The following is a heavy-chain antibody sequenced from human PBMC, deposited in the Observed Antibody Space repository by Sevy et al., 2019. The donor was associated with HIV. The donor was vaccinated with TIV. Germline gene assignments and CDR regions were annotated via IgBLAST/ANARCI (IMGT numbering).Heavy chain of an antibody. D-gene: IGHD2-15*01. CDR3: ARPGSLPNKNRPYCSGGSCYLQPFDY. CDR1: GYSFTSYW. Sequence: GESLKISCKGSGYSFTSYWIGWVHQMPGKGLEWMGIIYPGDYQIQPVLPRPGHHLSRQVHQHRLPAVEQPKASDTAMYYCARPGSLPNKNRPYCSGGSCYLQPFDYWGQGTLVTVSS. V-gene: IGHV5-51*07. CDR2: IYPGDY. J-gene: IGHJ4*02.